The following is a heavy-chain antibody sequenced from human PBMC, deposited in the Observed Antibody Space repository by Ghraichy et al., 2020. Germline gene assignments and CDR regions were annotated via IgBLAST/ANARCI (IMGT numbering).Heavy chain of an antibody. CDR1: GFTFSSYW. Sequence: GESLNISCAASGFTFSSYWMHWVRQAPGKGLVWVSRINSDGSSTSYADSVKGRFTISRDNAKNTLYLQMNSLRAEDTAVYYCARDTLAEEGFDYWGQGTLVTVSS. CDR3: ARDTLAEEGFDY. V-gene: IGHV3-74*01. J-gene: IGHJ4*02. D-gene: IGHD1-14*01. CDR2: INSDGSST.